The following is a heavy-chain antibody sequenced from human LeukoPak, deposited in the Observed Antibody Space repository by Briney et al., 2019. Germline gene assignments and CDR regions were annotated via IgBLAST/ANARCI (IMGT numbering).Heavy chain of an antibody. CDR1: GGSFSGYY. CDR2: INHSGST. J-gene: IGHJ3*02. Sequence: SETLSLTCAVYGGSFSGYYWSWIRQPPGKGLEWIGEINHSGSTNYNPSLTSRVTISVDTSKNQFSLKLSSVTAADTAVYYCARQKYSGSSDAFDIWGQGTMVTVSS. CDR3: ARQKYSGSSDAFDI. D-gene: IGHD1-26*01. V-gene: IGHV4-34*01.